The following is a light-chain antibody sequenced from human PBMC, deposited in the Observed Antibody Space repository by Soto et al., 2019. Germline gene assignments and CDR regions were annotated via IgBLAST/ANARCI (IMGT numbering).Light chain of an antibody. CDR2: GAS. Sequence: IVLTQSPGTLSLSPGERATLSCRASQSVSNNYLAWYQQKPGQAPRLLIYGASSRATAIPDRFSGSGSGTDFTLTISRLEPGDFAVYYCQQYVTSPPGTFGQGTKVEIK. J-gene: IGKJ1*01. CDR3: QQYVTSPPGT. V-gene: IGKV3-20*01. CDR1: QSVSNNY.